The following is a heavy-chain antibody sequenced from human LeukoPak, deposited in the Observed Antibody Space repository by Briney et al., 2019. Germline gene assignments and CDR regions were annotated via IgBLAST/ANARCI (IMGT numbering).Heavy chain of an antibody. Sequence: SEPLSLPCTVCGGSISSYYWSWIRQPPGKGLEEIGYIYYRGNTNYNPSLKSRVTISVDTSKNQFSLRLSSVTDADTAVYYCARSYCGGGSCGAFDIWGQGTMVTVSS. CDR3: ARSYCGGGSCGAFDI. D-gene: IGHD2-15*01. J-gene: IGHJ3*02. CDR1: GGSISSYY. CDR2: IYYRGNT. V-gene: IGHV4-59*01.